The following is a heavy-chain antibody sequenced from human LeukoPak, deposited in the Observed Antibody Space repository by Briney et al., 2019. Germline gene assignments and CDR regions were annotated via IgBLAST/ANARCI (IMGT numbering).Heavy chain of an antibody. J-gene: IGHJ4*02. CDR3: ARGERIQLWLSYIDY. Sequence: ASVRVSCKASGYTSTSYYMHWVRQAPGQGLEWMGIINPSGGSTSYAQKFQGRVTMTRDTSTSTVYMELSSLRSEDMAVYYCARGERIQLWLSYIDYWGQGTLVAVSS. CDR1: GYTSTSYY. CDR2: INPSGGST. D-gene: IGHD5-18*01. V-gene: IGHV1-46*01.